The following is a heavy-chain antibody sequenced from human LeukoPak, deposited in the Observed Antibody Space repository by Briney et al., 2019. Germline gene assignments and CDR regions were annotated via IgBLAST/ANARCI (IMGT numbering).Heavy chain of an antibody. Sequence: GGSLRLSCAASGFGFSSAWMSWVRQAPGKGLEWVGRIKSITHGGTTDYAAAVKGRFTVSRDDSRNTAYLQMDSVKIVDAAVYYCTTGIGPAGLEYWGQGTLVTVSS. CDR1: GFGFSSAW. CDR3: TTGIGPAGLEY. D-gene: IGHD2-2*01. V-gene: IGHV3-15*01. J-gene: IGHJ4*02. CDR2: IKSITHGGTT.